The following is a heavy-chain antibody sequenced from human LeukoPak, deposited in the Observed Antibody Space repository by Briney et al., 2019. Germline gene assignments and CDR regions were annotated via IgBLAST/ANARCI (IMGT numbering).Heavy chain of an antibody. CDR1: GGSINSYY. Sequence: PSETLSLTCTVSGGSINSYYWSWIRQPPGQGLEWIGYIYYNGTTYYNPSLKSRVTISVDTSKKQFSLKLSSVTAADTAVYYCARYGASVRGFDSWGQGTLVTVSS. CDR3: ARYGASVRGFDS. D-gene: IGHD4/OR15-4a*01. J-gene: IGHJ4*02. V-gene: IGHV4-59*01. CDR2: IYYNGTT.